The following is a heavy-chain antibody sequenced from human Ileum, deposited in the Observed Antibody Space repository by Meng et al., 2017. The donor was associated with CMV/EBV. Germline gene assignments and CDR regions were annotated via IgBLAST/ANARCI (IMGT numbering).Heavy chain of an antibody. J-gene: IGHJ5*02. V-gene: IGHV1-2*02. CDR2: INPKDGDT. CDR3: ARENWVYDL. D-gene: IGHD2/OR15-2a*01. CDR1: GYTFTDRY. Sequence: GAEVKKHGASGKVPCTASGYTFTDRYIHWVRQAPGQGPECLGWINPKDGDTDYTESFQGRVTLTRDTSITTAYMELHNLKSDDTAIYYCARENWVYDLWGQGTLVTVSS.